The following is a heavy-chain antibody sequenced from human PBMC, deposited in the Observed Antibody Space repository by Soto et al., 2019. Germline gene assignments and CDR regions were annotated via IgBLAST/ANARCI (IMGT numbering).Heavy chain of an antibody. Sequence: ESGGGLVKPGGSLRLSCAASGFTFSSYNMNWVRQAPGKGLEWVSSISSSSSYIYYADSVKGRFTISRNNAKNSLYLQMNRLRAEDTAVHYCASTRRDGYNNYYYYYGMDVWGQGTTVTDSS. CDR2: ISSSSSYI. D-gene: IGHD5-12*01. V-gene: IGHV3-21*01. CDR3: ASTRRDGYNNYYYYYGMDV. CDR1: GFTFSSYN. J-gene: IGHJ6*02.